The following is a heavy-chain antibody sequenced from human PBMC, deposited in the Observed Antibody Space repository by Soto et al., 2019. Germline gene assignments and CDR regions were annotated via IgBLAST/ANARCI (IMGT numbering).Heavy chain of an antibody. CDR1: GFTFSSYA. D-gene: IGHD5-18*01. CDR2: ISGSGGST. V-gene: IGHV3-23*01. Sequence: GGSLRLSCAASGFTFSSYAMSWVRQAPGKGLEWVSAISGSGGSTYYVDSVKGRFTISRDNTKNTLYLQMNSLRAEDRAVLCGARMYTAMVLRFDYWGQGTLVTVSS. J-gene: IGHJ4*02. CDR3: ARMYTAMVLRFDY.